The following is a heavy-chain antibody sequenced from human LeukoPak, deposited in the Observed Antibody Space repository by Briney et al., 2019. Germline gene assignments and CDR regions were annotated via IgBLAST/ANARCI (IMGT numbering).Heavy chain of an antibody. V-gene: IGHV3-64*04. J-gene: IGHJ4*02. D-gene: IGHD3-10*01. Sequence: GGSLRLSCSVSGFTFSTYVMHWVRQAPGKGLEYVSAISSNGDNTYYADSVKGRFTISRDNSKNTLYLQMNSLRAEDTAVYYCARAPLWFGELDYWGQGTLVTVSS. CDR3: ARAPLWFGELDY. CDR2: ISSNGDNT. CDR1: GFTFSTYV.